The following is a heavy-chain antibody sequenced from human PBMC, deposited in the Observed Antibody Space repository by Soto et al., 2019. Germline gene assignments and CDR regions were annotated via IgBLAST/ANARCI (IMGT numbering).Heavy chain of an antibody. D-gene: IGHD6-6*01. CDR2: INPSGGST. CDR3: ARAPFSSSSFFFDY. V-gene: IGHV1-46*01. J-gene: IGHJ4*02. Sequence: QVQVVQSGSEVKKPGASVKVSCKASGYTFTAYFMHWVRQAPGQGLEWIGIINPSGGSTNYAQKFQGRVAMTCDPSRSTVYMDLSSLRSGDTAVYYCARAPFSSSSFFFDYWGQGPLVTVSS. CDR1: GYTFTAYF.